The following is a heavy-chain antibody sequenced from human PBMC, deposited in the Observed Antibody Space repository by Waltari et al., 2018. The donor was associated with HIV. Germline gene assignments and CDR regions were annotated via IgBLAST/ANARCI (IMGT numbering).Heavy chain of an antibody. CDR1: GYTFTRYY. D-gene: IGHD2-21*01. CDR3: ARDPIGADCGGDCPSDLDWYVDL. V-gene: IGHV1-46*01. CDR2: INPSGGST. Sequence: QVQLVQSGAEVKKPGASVKVSCQASGYTFTRYYMHWVRQAPGPGLEWMGTINPSGGSTSYAQKFQGRVTMTRDTSTSTVYMELSSLRSEDTAVYYWARDPIGADCGGDCPSDLDWYVDLWGRGTLVTVSS. J-gene: IGHJ2*01.